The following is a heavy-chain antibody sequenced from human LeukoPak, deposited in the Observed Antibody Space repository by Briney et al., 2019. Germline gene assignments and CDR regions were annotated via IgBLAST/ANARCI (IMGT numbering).Heavy chain of an antibody. CDR1: GGTFSSYA. V-gene: IGHV1-69*05. D-gene: IGHD6-13*01. Sequence: SVKVSCKASGGTFSSYAISWVRQAPGQGREWMGGIIPIFGTANYAQKFQGRVKITTGESKSTAYMELSSLRSEDTAVYYCAGGIAAAGTNYWGQGTLVTVSS. CDR3: AGGIAAAGTNY. CDR2: IIPIFGTA. J-gene: IGHJ4*02.